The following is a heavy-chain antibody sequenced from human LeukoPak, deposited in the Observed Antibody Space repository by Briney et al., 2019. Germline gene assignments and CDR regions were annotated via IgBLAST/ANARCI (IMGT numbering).Heavy chain of an antibody. CDR2: FDPEDGET. CDR3: ARVLHYYGSGNFYNVDWFDP. Sequence: GASVKVSCKVSGYTLTELSMHWVRQAPGKGLEWMGGFDPEDGETIYAQKFQGRVTMTRDTSISTAYMELNRLRSDDTAVYYCARVLHYYGSGNFYNVDWFDPWGQGTLVTVSS. J-gene: IGHJ5*02. CDR1: GYTLTELS. V-gene: IGHV1-24*01. D-gene: IGHD3-10*01.